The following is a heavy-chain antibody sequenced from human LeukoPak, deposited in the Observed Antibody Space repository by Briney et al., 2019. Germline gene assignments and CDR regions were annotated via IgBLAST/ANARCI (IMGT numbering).Heavy chain of an antibody. CDR3: ARDFTGGEYFDS. CDR1: GFTFSSFK. Sequence: GGSLRLSCAASGFTFSSFKMTWVRHAPGKGLEWVASISPSSTYIYYGDSLKGRVTVSRDNAKSLLFLHMSSLRPDDTAVYYCARDFTGGEYFDSWGQGALVSVSS. V-gene: IGHV3-21*06. D-gene: IGHD3-16*01. CDR2: ISPSSTYI. J-gene: IGHJ4*02.